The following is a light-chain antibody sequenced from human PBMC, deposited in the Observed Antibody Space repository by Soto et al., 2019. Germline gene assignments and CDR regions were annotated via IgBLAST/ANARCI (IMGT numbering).Light chain of an antibody. V-gene: IGKV1-5*03. CDR3: QQRSNWPPIT. J-gene: IGKJ5*01. Sequence: IQMTQSPSPLSGSVGDRVTITCRASQTISSWLAWYQQKPGKAPKLLIYKASTLKSGVPSRFSGSGSGTDFTLTISSLEPEDFAVYYCQQRSNWPPITLGQGTRLEIK. CDR1: QTISSW. CDR2: KAS.